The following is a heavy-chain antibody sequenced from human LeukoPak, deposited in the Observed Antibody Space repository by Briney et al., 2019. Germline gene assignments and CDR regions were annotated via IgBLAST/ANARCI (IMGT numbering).Heavy chain of an antibody. D-gene: IGHD6-13*01. CDR1: EYSFTSYW. Sequence: GESLKISCQGFEYSFTSYWIGWVRQMPGKGMEWMGVIYPGDSRIRYNPSFQGQVTISVDKSISTAYLQWVSLKAPDTAMYYCACRDLTSTWSFPWGQGTLVTVSS. V-gene: IGHV5-51*01. J-gene: IGHJ5*02. CDR3: ACRDLTSTWSFP. CDR2: IYPGDSRI.